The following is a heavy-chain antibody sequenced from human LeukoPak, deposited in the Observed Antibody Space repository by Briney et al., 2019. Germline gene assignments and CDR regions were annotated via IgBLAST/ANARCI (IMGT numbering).Heavy chain of an antibody. D-gene: IGHD1-7*01. Sequence: SVKVSCKASGGTFSSYAISWVRQAPGQGLEWMGGIIPIFGTANYAQEFQGRVTITADESTSTAYMELSSLRSEDTAVCYCASASHNWNYLTPDFDYWGQGTLVTVSS. CDR3: ASASHNWNYLTPDFDY. J-gene: IGHJ4*02. CDR1: GGTFSSYA. V-gene: IGHV1-69*01. CDR2: IIPIFGTA.